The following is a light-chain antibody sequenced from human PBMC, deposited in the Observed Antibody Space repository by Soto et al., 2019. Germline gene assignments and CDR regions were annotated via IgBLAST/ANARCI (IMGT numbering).Light chain of an antibody. J-gene: IGKJ4*01. CDR1: QSVAGN. V-gene: IGKV3-15*01. CDR3: QQYNKWPLT. CDR2: GAS. Sequence: EIVMTQSPATLSVSPGERATLSYRASQSVAGNLAWYQQNPGQAPRLLIYGASTRATGIPTRFSGGGSGTEFTLTISSLQSEDFVIYYCQQYNKWPLTFGGGTKVEIK.